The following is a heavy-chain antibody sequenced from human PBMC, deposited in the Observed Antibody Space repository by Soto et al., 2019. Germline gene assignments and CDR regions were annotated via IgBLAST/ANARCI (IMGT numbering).Heavy chain of an antibody. D-gene: IGHD3-10*01. Sequence: EVQLVESGGGLVQPGGSLRLSCVGSGFRFNEYEINWVRQAPGKGLEWIAYINSGGSLIYYEASVKGRFTISRDNYKDSVYLQMNSLRADDTALYYCARETSYGQSATIVGEFWGQGTLVTVSS. CDR3: ARETSYGQSATIVGEF. V-gene: IGHV3-48*03. CDR2: INSGGSLI. J-gene: IGHJ4*02. CDR1: GFRFNEYE.